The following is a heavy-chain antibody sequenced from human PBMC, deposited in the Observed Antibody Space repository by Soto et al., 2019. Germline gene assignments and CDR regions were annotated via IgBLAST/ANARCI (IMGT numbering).Heavy chain of an antibody. J-gene: IGHJ5*02. CDR1: GGTFSSYA. CDR3: AREYSSSDGGYYSNWFDP. Sequence: QVQLVQSGAEVKKPGSSVKVSCKAAGGTFSSYAISWGRPAPGQGLEWMGGSIAIFGTADYAQKFQGRVTITADEYTSAAYLELSSLRSEDPAVYYCAREYSSSDGGYYSNWFDPLGQGTLVTVSS. V-gene: IGHV1-69*01. CDR2: SIAIFGTA. D-gene: IGHD5-12*01.